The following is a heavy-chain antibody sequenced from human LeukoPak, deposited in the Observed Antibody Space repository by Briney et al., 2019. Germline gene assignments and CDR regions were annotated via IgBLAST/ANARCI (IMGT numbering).Heavy chain of an antibody. Sequence: SETLSLTCTVSGGSINSYYWSWIRQPAGKGLEWIGRIYTSGSTNYNPSLESRVTMSVDTSKNQFSLKLSSVTAADTAVYYCARDSHSSGYPNYFDYWGQGTLVTVSS. CDR1: GGSINSYY. J-gene: IGHJ4*02. CDR2: IYTSGST. CDR3: ARDSHSSGYPNYFDY. V-gene: IGHV4-4*07. D-gene: IGHD3-22*01.